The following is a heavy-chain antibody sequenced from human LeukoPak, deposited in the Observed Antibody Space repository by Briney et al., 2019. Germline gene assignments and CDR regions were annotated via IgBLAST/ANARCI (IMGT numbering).Heavy chain of an antibody. V-gene: IGHV4-59*01. D-gene: IGHD2-15*01. CDR3: AARSWGYSAPDY. J-gene: IGHJ4*02. CDR1: GGSISSYY. CDR2: IYNSGST. Sequence: SETLSLTCTVSGGSISSYYWSWIRQPPGMGLEWIRYIYNSGSTNYNPSLKSRVTISVDTSKNQFSLKLTSVTAADTAVYFCAARSWGYSAPDYWGQGTLVTVSS.